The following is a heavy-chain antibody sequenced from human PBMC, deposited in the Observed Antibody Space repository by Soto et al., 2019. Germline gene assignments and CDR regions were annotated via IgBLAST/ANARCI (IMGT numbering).Heavy chain of an antibody. J-gene: IGHJ5*02. Sequence: GASVKVSCKASGYTFTSYAMHWVRQAPGQRLERMGWINAGNGNTKYSQKFQGRVTITRDTSASTAYMELSSLRSEDTAVYYCARKYYDFWSGYYTGLEYNWFDPWGQGTLVTVSS. V-gene: IGHV1-3*01. CDR1: GYTFTSYA. CDR2: INAGNGNT. D-gene: IGHD3-3*01. CDR3: ARKYYDFWSGYYTGLEYNWFDP.